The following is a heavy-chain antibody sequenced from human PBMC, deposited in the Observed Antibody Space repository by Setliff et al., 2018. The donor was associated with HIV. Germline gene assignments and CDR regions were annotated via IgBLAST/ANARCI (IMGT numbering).Heavy chain of an antibody. J-gene: IGHJ5*01. CDR2: IYPGDSDT. CDR3: ARQPTDTSGYNNWFDS. CDR1: GYTFTNYW. Sequence: PGESLKISCRGSGYTFTNYWIGWVRQMPGRGLEWMGIIYPGDSDTKYSPSFQGQVTFSADKTVSTAYLQWSSLKPSDTAMYYCARQPTDTSGYNNWFDSWGQGTLVTVSS. V-gene: IGHV5-51*01. D-gene: IGHD3-3*01.